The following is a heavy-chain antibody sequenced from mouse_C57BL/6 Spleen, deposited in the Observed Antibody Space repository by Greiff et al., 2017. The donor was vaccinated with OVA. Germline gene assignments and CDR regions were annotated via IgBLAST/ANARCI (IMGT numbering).Heavy chain of an antibody. CDR3: ARGYYGSSLYYYAMDY. V-gene: IGHV1-80*01. Sequence: VQLQQSGAELVKPGASVKISCKASGYAFSSYWMNWVKQRPGKGLEWIGQIYPGDGDTNYNGKFKGKATLTADKSSSTAYMQLSSLTSEDSAVYFCARGYYGSSLYYYAMDYWGQGTSVTVSS. D-gene: IGHD1-1*01. CDR1: GYAFSSYW. CDR2: IYPGDGDT. J-gene: IGHJ4*01.